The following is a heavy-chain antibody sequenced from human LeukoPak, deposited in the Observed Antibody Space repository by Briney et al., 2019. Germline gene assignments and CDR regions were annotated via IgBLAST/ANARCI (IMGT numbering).Heavy chain of an antibody. Sequence: GGSLRLSCAASGFSFSSYAMSWVRRAPGKGLEWVSGLSVSGSSTYFADSVKGRFTISRDNSKNTLYLQMNSLGAEDTAVYYCAKVAPYGNYVFDRWGQGTLVTVSS. V-gene: IGHV3-23*01. CDR2: LSVSGSST. D-gene: IGHD3-10*02. J-gene: IGHJ4*02. CDR1: GFSFSSYA. CDR3: AKVAPYGNYVFDR.